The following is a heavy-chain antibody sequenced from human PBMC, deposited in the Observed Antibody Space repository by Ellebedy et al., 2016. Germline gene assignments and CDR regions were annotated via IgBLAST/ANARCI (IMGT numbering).Heavy chain of an antibody. CDR1: GFTFINYG. Sequence: GESLKISXAASGFTFINYGFHWVRQAPGRGLEWAAVLAYDGSYKHYSESVKGRFTTSRDISKNTLFLQMDSLRADDTAVYYCARDDSLGAMGFWGQGTLVTVSS. CDR3: ARDDSLGAMGF. J-gene: IGHJ4*02. D-gene: IGHD1-26*01. CDR2: LAYDGSYK. V-gene: IGHV3-33*01.